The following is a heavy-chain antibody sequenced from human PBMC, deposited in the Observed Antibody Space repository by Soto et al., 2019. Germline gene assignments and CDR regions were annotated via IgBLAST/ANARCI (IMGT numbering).Heavy chain of an antibody. CDR2: IIPIFGTA. D-gene: IGHD2-21*02. CDR1: GCTFSSYA. Sequence: SVKVSCKASGCTFSSYAISWVRQAPGQGLEWMGGIIPIFGTANYAQKFQGRVTITADKSTSAAYMELSSLRSEDTAVYYCASPPTYCGGDCPFEYWGQGTLVIVS. V-gene: IGHV1-69*06. J-gene: IGHJ4*02. CDR3: ASPPTYCGGDCPFEY.